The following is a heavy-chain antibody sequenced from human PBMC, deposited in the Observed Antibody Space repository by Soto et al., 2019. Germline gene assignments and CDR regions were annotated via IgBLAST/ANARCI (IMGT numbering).Heavy chain of an antibody. J-gene: IGHJ3*02. V-gene: IGHV4-34*01. CDR1: GGSFSGYY. CDR3: ARAIVVVPVASYAFDI. Sequence: QVQLQQWGAGLLKPSETLSLTCAVYGGSFSGYYWSWIRQPPGKGLEWIGEINHSGSTNYNPSLKSRVTISVDTSKNQFSLKLSSVTAADTAVYYCARAIVVVPVASYAFDIWGQGTMVTVSS. CDR2: INHSGST. D-gene: IGHD2-2*01.